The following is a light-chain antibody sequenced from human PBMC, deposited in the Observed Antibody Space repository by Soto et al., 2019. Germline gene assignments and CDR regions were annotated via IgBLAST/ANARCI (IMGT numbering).Light chain of an antibody. CDR3: QQRNVWPPIT. J-gene: IGKJ5*01. V-gene: IGKV3-11*01. CDR1: QSIHTS. Sequence: VFAHSPATLSLSPGERATLSCRASQSIHTSLAWYQQKPGQPPRLVVYDSTLRANGVPDRFGGSRSGTEFTLTINNLEAEDFAVYYCQQRNVWPPITFGQGTRLEIK. CDR2: DST.